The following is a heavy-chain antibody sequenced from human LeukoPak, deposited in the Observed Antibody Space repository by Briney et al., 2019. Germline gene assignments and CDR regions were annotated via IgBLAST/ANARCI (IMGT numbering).Heavy chain of an antibody. J-gene: IGHJ6*02. Sequence: SETLSLTCAVYGGSFSGYYWSWIRQPPGKGLEWIGEINHSGSTNYNPSLKSRVTISVDTSKNQFSLKLSSVTAADTAVYYCARVEYYYYGMDVWGQGTTVTVSS. V-gene: IGHV4-34*01. CDR3: ARVEYYYYGMDV. CDR1: GGSFSGYY. CDR2: INHSGST.